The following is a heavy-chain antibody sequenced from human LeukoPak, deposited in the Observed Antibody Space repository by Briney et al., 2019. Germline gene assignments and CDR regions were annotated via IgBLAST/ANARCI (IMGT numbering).Heavy chain of an antibody. CDR1: GGTFSSYA. J-gene: IGHJ3*02. Sequence: ASVKVSCKASGGTFSSYAISWVRQAPGQGLEWMGGIIPIFGTANYAQKFQGRVTITTDESTSTAYMELSSLRSEDTAVYYCASPLPDYCSSTSCLKDAFDIWGQGTMVTVSS. CDR3: ASPLPDYCSSTSCLKDAFDI. CDR2: IIPIFGTA. D-gene: IGHD2-2*01. V-gene: IGHV1-69*05.